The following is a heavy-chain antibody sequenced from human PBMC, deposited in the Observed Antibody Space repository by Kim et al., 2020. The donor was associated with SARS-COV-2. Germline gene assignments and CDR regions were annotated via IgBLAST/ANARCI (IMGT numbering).Heavy chain of an antibody. D-gene: IGHD6-19*01. CDR3: ARDGSRVSSRGWYSAGPPFDL. V-gene: IGHV3-48*03. Sequence: GGSLRLSCAASGFTFSSYEMNWVRQAPGKGLEWVSYISSSGSTINYADSVKGRFTISRDNAKNSLYLQMNSLRAEDTAVYYCARDGSRVSSRGWYSAGPPFDLWGRGTLVTVSS. CDR1: GFTFSSYE. J-gene: IGHJ2*01. CDR2: ISSSGSTI.